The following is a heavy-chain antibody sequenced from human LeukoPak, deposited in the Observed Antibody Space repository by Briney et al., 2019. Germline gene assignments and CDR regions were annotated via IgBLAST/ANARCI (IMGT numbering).Heavy chain of an antibody. J-gene: IGHJ4*02. V-gene: IGHV4-4*07. CDR1: GCSISSYY. Sequence: PSETLSLTCTVSGCSISSYYWSWIRQPAGKGLEWIGRIYTSGSTNYNPSLKSRVTMSVDTSKNQFSLKLSSVTAADTAVYYCARVKIGSSGGANFDYWGQGTQVTVSS. D-gene: IGHD6-19*01. CDR3: ARVKIGSSGGANFDY. CDR2: IYTSGST.